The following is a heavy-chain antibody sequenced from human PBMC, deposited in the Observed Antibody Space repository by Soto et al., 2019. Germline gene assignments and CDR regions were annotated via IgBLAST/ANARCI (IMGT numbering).Heavy chain of an antibody. CDR1: GDSVSSNSAA. V-gene: IGHV6-1*01. D-gene: IGHD2-15*01. Sequence: SQTLSLTFAISGDSVSSNSAAWNWIRQSPSRGLEWLGRTYYRSKWYNDYAVSVKSRITINPDTSKNQFSLQLNSVTPEDTAVYYCAREEDIVVVVAAATFDYWGQGPLVTVSS. CDR3: AREEDIVVVVAAATFDY. CDR2: TYYRSKWYN. J-gene: IGHJ4*02.